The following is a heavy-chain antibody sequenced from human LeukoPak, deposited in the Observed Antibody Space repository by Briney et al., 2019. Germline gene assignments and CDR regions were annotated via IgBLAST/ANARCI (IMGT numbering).Heavy chain of an antibody. D-gene: IGHD3-16*01. CDR3: ARPSGGIDWFDP. CDR1: GGSVSSGSYY. CDR2: IYYSGST. Sequence: SETLSLTCTVSGGSVSSGSYYWSWTRQPPGKGLEWIGYIYYSGSTNYNPSLKSRVTISVDTSKNQFSLKLSSVTAADTAVYYCARPSGGIDWFDPWGQGTLVTVSS. V-gene: IGHV4-61*01. J-gene: IGHJ5*02.